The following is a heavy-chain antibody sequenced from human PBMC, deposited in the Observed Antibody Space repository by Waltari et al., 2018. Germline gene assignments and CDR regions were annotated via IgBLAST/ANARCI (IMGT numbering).Heavy chain of an antibody. CDR2: IIPIFGTA. D-gene: IGHD3-9*01. J-gene: IGHJ6*03. V-gene: IGHV1-69*12. CDR1: GCTFSSYA. Sequence: QVQLVQSGAEVKKPGSSVKVSCKASGCTFSSYAISWVRQAPGQGLEWMGGIIPIFGTANYAQKFQGRVTITADESTSTAYMELSSLRSEDTAVYYCARGDYDILTGSSYYYMDVWGKGTTVTVSS. CDR3: ARGDYDILTGSSYYYMDV.